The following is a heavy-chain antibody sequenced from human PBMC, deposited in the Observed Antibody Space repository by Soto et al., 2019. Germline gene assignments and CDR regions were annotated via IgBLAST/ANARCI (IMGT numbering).Heavy chain of an antibody. Sequence: QLQLQESGSGVVKPSQTLSLTCAVSGGSISATGYSWSWIRQPPGKGLEWIGYIHHSGSTYYNPSLQSRVTMSGDRSNNQFSLKLTSVTAADTAVYYCARGPTAISSQGAFDVWGQGTMVTVSS. J-gene: IGHJ3*01. D-gene: IGHD2-21*02. V-gene: IGHV4-30-2*01. CDR2: IHHSGST. CDR3: ARGPTAISSQGAFDV. CDR1: GGSISATGYS.